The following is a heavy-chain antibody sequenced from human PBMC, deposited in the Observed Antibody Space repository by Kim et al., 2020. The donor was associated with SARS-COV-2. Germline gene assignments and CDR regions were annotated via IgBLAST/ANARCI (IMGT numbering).Heavy chain of an antibody. J-gene: IGHJ6*02. Sequence: SVKVSCKASGGTFSSYAISWVRQAPGQGLEWMGGIIPIFGTANYAQKFQGRVTITADESTSTAYMELSSLRSEDTAVYYCARHPEGREQLVLFYYYYYGMDVWGQGTTVTVSS. CDR1: GGTFSSYA. V-gene: IGHV1-69*13. D-gene: IGHD6-13*01. CDR2: IIPIFGTA. CDR3: ARHPEGREQLVLFYYYYYGMDV.